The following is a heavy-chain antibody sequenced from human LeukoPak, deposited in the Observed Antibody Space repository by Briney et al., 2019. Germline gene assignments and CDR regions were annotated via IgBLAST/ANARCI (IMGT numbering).Heavy chain of an antibody. V-gene: IGHV3-23*01. CDR1: GFTFSSYA. CDR3: AKDPTGTTRGYFDY. CDR2: ISGSGGDT. D-gene: IGHD1-7*01. Sequence: PGGSLRLSCAASGFTFSSYAMSWVRQAPGKGLEWVSGISGSGGDTYYTDSVKGRFTISRDNSRNTLYLQMNSLRGEDTAVYYCAKDPTGTTRGYFDYWGQGTLVTVSS. J-gene: IGHJ4*02.